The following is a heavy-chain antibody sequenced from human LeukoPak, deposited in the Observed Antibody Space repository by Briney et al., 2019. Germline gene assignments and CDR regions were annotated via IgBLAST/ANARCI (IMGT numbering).Heavy chain of an antibody. CDR3: ARLVGASWFDS. Sequence: SQTLSLTCAISGDSVSSNSVTWTWLRQSPSRGLEWLGRTYYRSKWNNDYAGSMKSRITINPDTSKNQFSLQLNSVTPEDTAVYYCARLVGASWFDSWGQGILVTVSS. CDR2: TYYRSKWNN. CDR1: GDSVSSNSVT. J-gene: IGHJ5*01. V-gene: IGHV6-1*01. D-gene: IGHD1-26*01.